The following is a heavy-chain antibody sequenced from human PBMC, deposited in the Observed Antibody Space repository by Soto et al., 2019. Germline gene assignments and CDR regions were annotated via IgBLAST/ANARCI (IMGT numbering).Heavy chain of an antibody. V-gene: IGHV1-69*01. CDR2: IIPVSGTA. D-gene: IGHD2-8*02. Sequence: QVHLEQSGAEVKKPGSSVKVSCKFSGGTFISYVIIWVRQAPGQGLEWMGGIIPVSGTANYAQKFLGRVTISADAATNTAYMELRSVRFDDTAVYYCATVDRSVALVGWFDPWGQGTLVTVSS. J-gene: IGHJ5*02. CDR3: ATVDRSVALVGWFDP. CDR1: GGTFISYV.